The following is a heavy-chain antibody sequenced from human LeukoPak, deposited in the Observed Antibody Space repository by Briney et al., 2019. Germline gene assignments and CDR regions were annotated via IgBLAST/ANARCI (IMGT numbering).Heavy chain of an antibody. CDR3: ARDHCGSTSCYVRFPYYYYGMDV. J-gene: IGHJ6*04. D-gene: IGHD2-2*01. CDR1: GGSNSSSNW. CDR2: IYHSGST. V-gene: IGHV4-4*02. Sequence: SGTLSLTCAVSGGSNSSSNWWSWVRQPPGKGLEWIGEIYHSGSTNYNPSLKSRVTISVDKSKNQFSLKLSSVTAADTAVYYCARDHCGSTSCYVRFPYYYYGMDVWGKGTTVTVSS.